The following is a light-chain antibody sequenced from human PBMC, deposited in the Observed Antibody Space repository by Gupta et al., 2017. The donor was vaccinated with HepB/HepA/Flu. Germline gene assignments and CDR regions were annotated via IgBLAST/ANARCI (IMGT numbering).Light chain of an antibody. CDR1: QSVSSSY. Sequence: PGERVTLSCRASQSVSSSYLTWYQQKPGQAPRLLIYGASTRATSIPARFSGSGSGTDFTLTISSRQPEDFAVYYCQQDDNLQAITFGGGTKVEIK. V-gene: IGKV3-7*01. CDR3: QQDDNLQAIT. J-gene: IGKJ4*01. CDR2: GAS.